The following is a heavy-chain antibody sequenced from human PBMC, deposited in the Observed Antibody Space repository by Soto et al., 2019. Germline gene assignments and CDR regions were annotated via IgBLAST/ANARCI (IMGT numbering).Heavy chain of an antibody. CDR1: GFTFSSYG. Sequence: QVQLVESGGGVVQPGRSLRLSCAASGFTFSSYGMHWVRQAPGKGLERVTVISKDGSNKYYVDSVKGRFTISRDNSKNTLNLQMNSLRAEDAAVYYCAKDIGIGGSYYVVDYWGQGTLVTVSS. CDR3: AKDIGIGGSYYVVDY. V-gene: IGHV3-30*18. J-gene: IGHJ4*02. CDR2: ISKDGSNK. D-gene: IGHD1-26*01.